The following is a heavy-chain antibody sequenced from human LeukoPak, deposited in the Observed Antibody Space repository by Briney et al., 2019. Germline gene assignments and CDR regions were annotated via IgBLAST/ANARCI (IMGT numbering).Heavy chain of an antibody. CDR3: ARDRYSSGWQGGFDY. CDR1: GFTFSSYS. V-gene: IGHV3-21*01. D-gene: IGHD6-19*01. CDR2: ISSSSSYI. Sequence: GGSLRLSCAASGFTFSSYSMNWVRQAPGKGLEWVSSISSSSSYIYYADSVKGRFTISRDNAKNSLYLQMNSLRAEDTAVYYCARDRYSSGWQGGFDYWGQRTLVTVSS. J-gene: IGHJ4*02.